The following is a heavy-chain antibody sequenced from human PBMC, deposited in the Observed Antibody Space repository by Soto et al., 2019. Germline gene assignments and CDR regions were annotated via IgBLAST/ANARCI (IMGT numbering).Heavy chain of an antibody. CDR2: INPSGST. D-gene: IGHD4-17*01. V-gene: IGHV4-34*01. CDR1: GESSSAYY. J-gene: IGHJ6*01. CDR3: ARARQVHSGDYIWQKSSRPYGIEV. Sequence: SENLSLTCRGYGESSSAYYSRQTPQPPAKRLEWIGEINPSGSTNYNPSLRSRVTISVDTSKNQFSLKLRFVTAXDPAVYYCARARQVHSGDYIWQKSSRPYGIEVWAKETKVT.